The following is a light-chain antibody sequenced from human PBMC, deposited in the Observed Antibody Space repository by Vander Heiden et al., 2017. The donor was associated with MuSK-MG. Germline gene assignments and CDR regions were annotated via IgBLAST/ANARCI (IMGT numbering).Light chain of an antibody. J-gene: IGKJ2*01. CDR2: AAS. CDR1: QSISSY. Sequence: EIQVTKSPSSLSASVGDRVTITCRASQSISSYLNWYQQKPGKAPKLLIYAASSFQSGVPSRFSGSGSGTDFTLTISRRQPEHFATYYCQQSDSTPYTFGQGTKMEIK. V-gene: IGKV1-39*01. CDR3: QQSDSTPYT.